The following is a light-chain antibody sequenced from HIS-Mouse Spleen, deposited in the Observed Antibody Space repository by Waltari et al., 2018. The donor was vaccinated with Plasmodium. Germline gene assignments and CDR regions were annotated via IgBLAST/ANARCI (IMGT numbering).Light chain of an antibody. J-gene: IGLJ3*02. CDR1: PLPKKH. CDR2: EDS. Sequence: SYELTPPPSVSVSPGQTARVTCSGYPLPKKHAYWYQQKSGQAPVLVIYEDSKRPPGIPERFSGSSSGTMATLTISGAQVEDEADYYCYSTDSSGNHRVFGGGTKLTVL. CDR3: YSTDSSGNHRV. V-gene: IGLV3-10*01.